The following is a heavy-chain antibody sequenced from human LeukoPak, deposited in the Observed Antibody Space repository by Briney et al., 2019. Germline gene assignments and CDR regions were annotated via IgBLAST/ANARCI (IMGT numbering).Heavy chain of an antibody. Sequence: GGSLRLSCAASGFTFSSYAMNWVRQAPGKGLEWVAVISSDGSNEYYADSVRGRFTISRDNAKNSLYLQMNRLRDEDTAVYYCARALTVLSDYWGQGTLVTVSS. D-gene: IGHD4-17*01. CDR1: GFTFSSYA. CDR2: ISSDGSNE. J-gene: IGHJ4*02. V-gene: IGHV3-30-3*01. CDR3: ARALTVLSDY.